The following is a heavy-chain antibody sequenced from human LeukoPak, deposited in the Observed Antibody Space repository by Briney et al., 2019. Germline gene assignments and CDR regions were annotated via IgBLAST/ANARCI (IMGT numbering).Heavy chain of an antibody. CDR3: ASVGAMAVSGDDY. Sequence: GASLKISCKGSGYSFTTYYITWVRQMPGKGLEWMGRIDPSDSYNNYSPSFQGHVTISADKSISTAYLQWSSLKASDTAMYYCASVGAMAVSGDDYWGQGTLVTVSS. D-gene: IGHD6-19*01. J-gene: IGHJ4*02. CDR1: GYSFTTYY. V-gene: IGHV5-10-1*01. CDR2: IDPSDSYN.